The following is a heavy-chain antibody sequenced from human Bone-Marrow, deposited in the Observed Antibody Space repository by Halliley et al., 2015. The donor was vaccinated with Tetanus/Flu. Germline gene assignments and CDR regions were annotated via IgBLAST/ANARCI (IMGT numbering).Heavy chain of an antibody. J-gene: IGHJ4*02. CDR2: ISSRGSYI. V-gene: IGHV3-21*01. Sequence: PGKGPEWLSSISSRGSYIFYADSVKGRFTISRDNAQNSLFLQMNNLRVDDTAIYYCATTDPLDNWGQGTPVTVSS. CDR3: ATTDPLDN.